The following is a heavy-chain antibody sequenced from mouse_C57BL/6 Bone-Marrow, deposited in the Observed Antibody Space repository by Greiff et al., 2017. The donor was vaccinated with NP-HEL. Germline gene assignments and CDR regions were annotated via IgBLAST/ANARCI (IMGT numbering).Heavy chain of an antibody. CDR2: ISYDGSN. Sequence: DVKLQESGPGLVKPSQSLSLTCSVTGYSITSGYYWNWIRQFPGNKLEWMGYISYDGSNNYNPSLKNRISITRDTSKNQFFLKLNSVTTEDTATYYCARGDTMVTTAGAWFAYWGQGTLVTVSA. D-gene: IGHD2-2*01. CDR3: ARGDTMVTTAGAWFAY. CDR1: GYSITSGYY. V-gene: IGHV3-6*01. J-gene: IGHJ3*01.